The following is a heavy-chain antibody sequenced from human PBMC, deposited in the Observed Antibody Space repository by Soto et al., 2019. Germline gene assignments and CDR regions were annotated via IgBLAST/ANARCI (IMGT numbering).Heavy chain of an antibody. D-gene: IGHD3-9*01. Sequence: GASVKVSSEDSGYTFTSYGISWVRQAHGQGLEWMGWISAYNGNTNYAQKLQGRVTMTTDTSTSTAYMELRSLRSDDTAVYYCARDSLTYYDILTGYPGRLDAFDIWGQGTMVTVSS. V-gene: IGHV1-18*01. J-gene: IGHJ3*02. CDR3: ARDSLTYYDILTGYPGRLDAFDI. CDR2: ISAYNGNT. CDR1: GYTFTSYG.